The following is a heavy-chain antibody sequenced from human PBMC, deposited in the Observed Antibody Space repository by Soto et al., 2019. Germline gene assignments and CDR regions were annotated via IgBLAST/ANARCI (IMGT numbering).Heavy chain of an antibody. V-gene: IGHV4-4*02. CDR1: SGSISSDNW. CDR3: ARTYRSGGSCYSAFDY. CDR2: IYPSGNT. J-gene: IGHJ4*02. Sequence: QVQLQESGPGLVKPSGTLSLTCAVSSGSISSDNWWSWVRQPPGKGLEWIGEIYPSGNTNYNPSLRSRVTISVDRSKNQFSLKLSSVTAADTAVYYCARTYRSGGSCYSAFDYWGQGTLVTVSS. D-gene: IGHD2-15*01.